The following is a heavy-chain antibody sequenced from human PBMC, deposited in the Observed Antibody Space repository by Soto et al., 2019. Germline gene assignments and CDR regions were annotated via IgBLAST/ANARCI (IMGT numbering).Heavy chain of an antibody. D-gene: IGHD6-13*01. Sequence: VQLLESGGGLVQPGGSLKLSCAASGFTFSSYAMSWVRQAPGKGLEWVSAISGSGGSTYYADSVKGRFTISRDNSKNTLYLQMNSLRAEDTAVYYCAKDRGYSSSWSRFDPWGQGTLVTVSS. J-gene: IGHJ5*02. CDR3: AKDRGYSSSWSRFDP. V-gene: IGHV3-23*01. CDR2: ISGSGGST. CDR1: GFTFSSYA.